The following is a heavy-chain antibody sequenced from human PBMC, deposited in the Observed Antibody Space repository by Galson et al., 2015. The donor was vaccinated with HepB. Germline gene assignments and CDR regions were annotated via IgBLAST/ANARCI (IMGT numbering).Heavy chain of an antibody. CDR3: AKNEVGWLLFDAFDI. CDR1: GFTFSDYY. V-gene: IGHV3-11*03. D-gene: IGHD3-3*01. Sequence: SLRLSCAASGFTFSDYYMSWIRQAPGKGLEWVSYISSSSSYTNYADSVKGRFTISRDNSKNTLYLQMNSLRAEDTAVYYCAKNEVGWLLFDAFDIWGQGTMVTVSS. CDR2: ISSSSSYT. J-gene: IGHJ3*02.